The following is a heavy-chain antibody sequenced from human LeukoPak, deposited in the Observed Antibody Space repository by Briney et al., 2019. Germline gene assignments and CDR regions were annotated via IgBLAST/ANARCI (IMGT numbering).Heavy chain of an antibody. CDR2: IYSGGST. Sequence: GGSLRLSCAASWLNVSSHYMSWGRQAPGKGLEWVSVIYSGGSTYYADSVKGRFTISRDNSKNTLYLQMNSLRAEDTAVYYCASADFGDYGYYYGMDVWGQGTTVTVSS. V-gene: IGHV3-66*01. D-gene: IGHD4-17*01. CDR3: ASADFGDYGYYYGMDV. CDR1: WLNVSSHY. J-gene: IGHJ6*02.